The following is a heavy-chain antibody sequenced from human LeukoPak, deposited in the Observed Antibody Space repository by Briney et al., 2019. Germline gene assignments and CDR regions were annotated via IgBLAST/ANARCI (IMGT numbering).Heavy chain of an antibody. J-gene: IGHJ4*02. Sequence: SETLFLTCTISRGSISGFYWSWIRQPPGKGLEWIGYIYYSGSSNYNPSLKSRVTISVDTSKDQFSLKLSSVTAADTAVYYCARNRASGTPYFDYWGQGLLVTVSS. CDR2: IYYSGSS. V-gene: IGHV4-59*08. CDR1: RGSISGFY. CDR3: ARNRASGTPYFDY. D-gene: IGHD3-10*01.